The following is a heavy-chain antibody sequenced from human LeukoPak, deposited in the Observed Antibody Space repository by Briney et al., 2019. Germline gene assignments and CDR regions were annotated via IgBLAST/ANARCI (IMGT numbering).Heavy chain of an antibody. J-gene: IGHJ4*02. CDR2: LHHSGST. CDR3: ARVGGDDSTGHYSVDY. Sequence: PSENLSLTCAVSGYSITSTYWWGWIRQTPGRGLEWIGSLHHSGSTSYSPSLKSRVTISVDTSKDQFSLRLSSVTAADTAVYYCARVGGDDSTGHYSVDYWGQGTLVTVSS. V-gene: IGHV4-38-2*01. D-gene: IGHD3-22*01. CDR1: GYSITSTYW.